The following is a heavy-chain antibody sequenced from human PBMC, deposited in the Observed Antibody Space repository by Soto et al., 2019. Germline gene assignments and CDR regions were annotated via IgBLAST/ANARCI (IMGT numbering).Heavy chain of an antibody. V-gene: IGHV4-4*02. CDR3: ARRTWGMDV. D-gene: IGHD2-8*01. J-gene: IGHJ6*02. CDR2: IFHSGNP. CDR1: SGSIGTTNW. Sequence: QVQLQESGPGLVKPSGTLSLTCAVSSGSIGTTNWWSWVRQTPGKGLEWIGEIFHSGNPYYNPSLASLVTISVDTSKNQFSLNLRSVTAADTAVYYCARRTWGMDVWGQGTTVTVSS.